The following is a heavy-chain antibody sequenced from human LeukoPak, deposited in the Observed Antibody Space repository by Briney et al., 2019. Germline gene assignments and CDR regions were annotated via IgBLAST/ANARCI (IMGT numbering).Heavy chain of an antibody. J-gene: IGHJ6*03. V-gene: IGHV4-38-2*02. D-gene: IGHD6-13*01. CDR1: GYSISSGHY. CDR2: MYHSGST. Sequence: SETLSLTCTVSGYSISSGHYWGWIRQPPGKGLERIGSMYHSGSTYYNPPLKSRVTISEDTSKNQFSLKLRSVTAADTAVYFCARGGSSWYYYYYYVDVWGKGTTVTVSS. CDR3: ARGGSSWYYYYYYVDV.